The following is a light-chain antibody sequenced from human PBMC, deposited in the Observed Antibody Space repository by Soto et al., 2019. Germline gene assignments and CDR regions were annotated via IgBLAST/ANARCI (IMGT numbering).Light chain of an antibody. CDR1: QSVSNDF. J-gene: IGKJ1*01. CDR3: QQYGSSPPRT. CDR2: GAS. V-gene: IGKV3-20*01. Sequence: ILLTQYPGILSLSPGERATLSCRASQSVSNDFLAWYQQKPGQAPRLLIYGASTRATDVPDRFSGSGSGADLTLSISRLEPEDFAVYYCQQYGSSPPRTFGQGTKVDI.